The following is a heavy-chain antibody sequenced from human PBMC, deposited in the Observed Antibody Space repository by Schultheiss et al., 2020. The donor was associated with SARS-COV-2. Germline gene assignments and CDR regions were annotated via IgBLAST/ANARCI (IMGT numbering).Heavy chain of an antibody. V-gene: IGHV4-39*01. CDR2: IYYSGST. J-gene: IGHJ5*02. CDR3: ARCPLPYSSRDWFDP. Sequence: SETLSLTCTVSGGSISSSSYYWGWIRQPPGKGLEWIGSIYYSGSTYYNPSLKSRVTISVDTSKNQFSLKLSSVTAADTAVYYCARCPLPYSSRDWFDPWGQGTLVTVSS. D-gene: IGHD6-13*01. CDR1: GGSISSSSYY.